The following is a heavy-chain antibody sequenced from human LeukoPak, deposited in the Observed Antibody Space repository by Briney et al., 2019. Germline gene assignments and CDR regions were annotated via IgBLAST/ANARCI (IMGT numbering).Heavy chain of an antibody. J-gene: IGHJ3*02. D-gene: IGHD3-16*01. CDR1: GFTFASHA. V-gene: IGHV3-23*01. CDR2: INTGETT. CDR3: TRGSFDM. Sequence: GGSLRLSCAASGFTFASHAMSWVRQAPGKGLEWVSNINTGETTFYADSVKGRFTISRDFFKNTLFLQMNSLRDEDTAVYYCTRGSFDMWALETMVTVS.